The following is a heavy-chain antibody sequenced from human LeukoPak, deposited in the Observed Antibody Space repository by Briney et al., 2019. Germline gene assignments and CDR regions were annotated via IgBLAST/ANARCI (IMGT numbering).Heavy chain of an antibody. Sequence: GGSLRLSSAASGFSFSNNGIHWVRQAPGKGLEWVAFIQSNGNPKYYADSVRGRFTISRDNSKKTCYLQMDSLRVEDTAVYYCAREASTEIIGGMDVRGQGTTVTVTS. CDR1: GFSFSNNG. V-gene: IGHV3-30*02. J-gene: IGHJ6*02. D-gene: IGHD2-8*02. CDR2: IQSNGNPK. CDR3: AREASTEIIGGMDV.